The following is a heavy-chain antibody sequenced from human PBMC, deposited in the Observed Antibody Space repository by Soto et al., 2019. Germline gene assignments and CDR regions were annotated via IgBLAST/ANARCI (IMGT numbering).Heavy chain of an antibody. V-gene: IGHV4-4*02. Sequence: QMQLQESGPGLVKPSGTLSLTCTVSGVSINSANWWTWVRQSPGKGLEWIGEIYHSGSTNFNPSLKSRVTISVDNSKNQFYLELTSVPVADTAVYYCASYCGAGSCYLGAFDIWGQGTMVTVSS. CDR2: IYHSGST. D-gene: IGHD2-15*01. CDR3: ASYCGAGSCYLGAFDI. J-gene: IGHJ3*02. CDR1: GVSINSANW.